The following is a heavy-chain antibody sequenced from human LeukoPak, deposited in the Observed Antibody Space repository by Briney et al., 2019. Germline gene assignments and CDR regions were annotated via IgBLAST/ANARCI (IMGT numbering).Heavy chain of an antibody. D-gene: IGHD1-26*01. CDR2: ISGSSHTI. CDR3: ARDFLYSGSHDAFDI. CDR1: GFTFSDPY. J-gene: IGHJ3*02. V-gene: IGHV3-11*01. Sequence: SGGSLRLSCAASGFTFSDPYMSWIRQAPGKGLEWVTYISGSSHTIYYADSVKGRFTISRDNANNSLFLQMNSLRAEDTAVYYCARDFLYSGSHDAFDIWGQGAMVIVSS.